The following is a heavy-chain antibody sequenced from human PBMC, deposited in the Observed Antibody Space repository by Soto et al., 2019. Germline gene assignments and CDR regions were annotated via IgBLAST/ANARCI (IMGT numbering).Heavy chain of an antibody. J-gene: IGHJ4*02. V-gene: IGHV3-30*18. Sequence: QVQLVESGGGVVQPGRSLRLSCAASGFTFSSYGMHWVRQAPGKGLEWVAVISYDGSNKYYADSVKGRFTISRDNSKNTLYLQMNSLRAEYTAVYYCAKDRMVRGVYYYFDYWGQGTLVTVSS. CDR3: AKDRMVRGVYYYFDY. CDR2: ISYDGSNK. D-gene: IGHD3-10*01. CDR1: GFTFSSYG.